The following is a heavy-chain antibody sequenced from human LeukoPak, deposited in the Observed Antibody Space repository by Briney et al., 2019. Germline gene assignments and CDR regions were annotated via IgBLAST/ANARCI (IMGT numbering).Heavy chain of an antibody. CDR2: ISSSSSTI. J-gene: IGHJ5*02. Sequence: GGSLRLSCAASGFTFSSYSMNWVRQAPGKGLEWVSYISSSSSTIYYADSVKGRFTISRDNAKNPLYLQMNSLRAEDTAVYYCARVRIQLWLGNWFDPWGQGTLVTVSS. V-gene: IGHV3-48*01. D-gene: IGHD5-18*01. CDR1: GFTFSSYS. CDR3: ARVRIQLWLGNWFDP.